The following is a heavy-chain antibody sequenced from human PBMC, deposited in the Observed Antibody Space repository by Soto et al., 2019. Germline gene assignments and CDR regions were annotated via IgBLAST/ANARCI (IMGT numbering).Heavy chain of an antibody. D-gene: IGHD1-1*01. J-gene: IGHJ4*01. CDR2: ISWNSDDR. CDR3: LKKNEFYCDY. V-gene: IGHV3-9*01. Sequence: GGSLRLSCAAFGFIFDHYAMHWVRQVPGKGLEWVSGISWNSDDRAYADSVKGRFTISRDNAKNALYLQINSLRAEDTAFYYCLKKNEFYCDYWGQGTLVTVSS. CDR1: GFIFDHYA.